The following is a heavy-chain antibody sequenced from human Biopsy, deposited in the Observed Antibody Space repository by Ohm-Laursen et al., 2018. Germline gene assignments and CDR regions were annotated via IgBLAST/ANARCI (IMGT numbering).Heavy chain of an antibody. Sequence: SLRLSCTASGFPFSTYAMSWVRQTPGKGLEWVSSINGGGDGTFYADSVKGRFSISRDNSKNTLYLQMKSLRAEDTALYYCAKDLKWDVSADYFEGWGQGTLVTVSS. J-gene: IGHJ4*02. CDR1: GFPFSTYA. CDR2: INGGGDGT. CDR3: AKDLKWDVSADYFEG. V-gene: IGHV3-23*01. D-gene: IGHD1-26*01.